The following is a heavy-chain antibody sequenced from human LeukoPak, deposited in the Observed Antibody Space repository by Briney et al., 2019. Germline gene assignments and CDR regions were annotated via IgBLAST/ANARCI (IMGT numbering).Heavy chain of an antibody. CDR2: ISISSNYI. D-gene: IGHD3-22*01. J-gene: IGHJ3*02. CDR1: GFTFSRYS. Sequence: GGSLRLSCAASGFTFSRYSMNWVRQAPGKGLEWVSSISISSNYIYYPDSLKGRFTISRDNSKNTLYLQMNSLRAEDTAVYYCAKDDPLLPLDIWGQGTMVTVSS. CDR3: AKDDPLLPLDI. V-gene: IGHV3-21*04.